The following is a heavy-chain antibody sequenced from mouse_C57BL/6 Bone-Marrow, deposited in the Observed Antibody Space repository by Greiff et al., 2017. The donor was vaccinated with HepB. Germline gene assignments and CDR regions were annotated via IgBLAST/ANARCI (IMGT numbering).Heavy chain of an antibody. CDR3: VGDHYYGRSYWYVDV. D-gene: IGHD1-1*01. CDR1: GFTFNTYA. CDR2: IRSKSSNYAT. J-gene: IGHJ1*03. V-gene: IGHV10-3*01. Sequence: EVKLVESGGGLVQPKGSLKLSCAASGFTFNTYAMHWVRQAPGKGLEWVARIRSKSSNYATYYADSVKDRFTISRDDSQSMLYLQMNNLKTEDTAMYCCVGDHYYGRSYWYVDVWGTGTTVTVAS.